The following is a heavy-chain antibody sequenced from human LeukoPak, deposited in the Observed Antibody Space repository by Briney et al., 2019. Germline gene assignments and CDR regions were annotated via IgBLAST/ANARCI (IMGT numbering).Heavy chain of an antibody. CDR2: IKRKTDGGTT. CDR1: GFTFSNAW. D-gene: IGHD6-13*01. Sequence: KPGGSLRLSCAASGFTFSNAWLSWVRQAPGKGLEWVGRIKRKTDGGTTDYAAPVKGRFTISRDDSKTTLYLQMNSPKTEDTAVYYCTTDDPRWYAYWGQGTLVTVSS. J-gene: IGHJ4*02. V-gene: IGHV3-15*01. CDR3: TTDDPRWYAY.